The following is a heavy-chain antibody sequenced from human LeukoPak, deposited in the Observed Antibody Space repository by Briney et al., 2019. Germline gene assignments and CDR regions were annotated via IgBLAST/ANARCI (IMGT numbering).Heavy chain of an antibody. CDR3: AKAQFTDSGYYHAHAFDI. CDR2: ISYDGSNK. V-gene: IGHV3-30*18. D-gene: IGHD3-22*01. J-gene: IGHJ3*02. CDR1: GFTFSSYG. Sequence: PGGSLRLSCAASGFTFSSYGMHWVRQAPGKGLEWVAVISYDGSNKYYADSVKGRFIISRDNSKNTLYLQMNSLRAEDTAVYYCAKAQFTDSGYYHAHAFDIWGQGTMVTVSS.